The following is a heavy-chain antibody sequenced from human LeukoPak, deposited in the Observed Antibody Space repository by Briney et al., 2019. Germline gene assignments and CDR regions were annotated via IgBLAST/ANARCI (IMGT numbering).Heavy chain of an antibody. CDR2: LNPHTGNT. CDR3: ALIPYCTTATCYYFDY. D-gene: IGHD2-2*01. Sequence: ASVKVSCKASGYSFTGYNINWVRQASGQGLEWMGWLNPHTGNTGYAQKFQGRVTMTTDTSTSTVFMELRSLRSDDTAVYYCALIPYCTTATCYYFDYWGQGTLVTVSS. J-gene: IGHJ4*02. CDR1: GYSFTGYN. V-gene: IGHV1-8*01.